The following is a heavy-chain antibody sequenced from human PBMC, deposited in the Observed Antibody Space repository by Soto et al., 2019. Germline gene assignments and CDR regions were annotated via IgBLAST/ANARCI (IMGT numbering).Heavy chain of an antibody. D-gene: IGHD6-19*01. Sequence: SETLSLTCTVSGGSTSSYYWSWIRQPPGKGLEWIGYIYYSGSTNYNPSLKSRVTISADKSISTAYLQWSGLKASDTAMYYCARVLRGYNSGLAYWGQGTLVTVSS. CDR2: IYYSGST. J-gene: IGHJ4*02. V-gene: IGHV4-59*12. CDR1: GGSTSSYY. CDR3: ARVLRGYNSGLAY.